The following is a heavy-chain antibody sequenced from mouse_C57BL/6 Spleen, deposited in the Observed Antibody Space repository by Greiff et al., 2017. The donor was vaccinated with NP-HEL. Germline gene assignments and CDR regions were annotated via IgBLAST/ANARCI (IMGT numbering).Heavy chain of an antibody. CDR2: IWSGGST. CDR1: GFSLTSYG. Sequence: QVQLKESGPGLVQPSQSLSITCTVSGFSLTSYGVHWVRQSPGKGLEWLGVIWSGGSTDYNAAFISRLSISKDNSKSQVFFKMNSLQADDTAIYYCARMNYYRGYFDVWGTGTTVTVSS. CDR3: ARMNYYRGYFDV. V-gene: IGHV2-2*01. D-gene: IGHD1-1*01. J-gene: IGHJ1*03.